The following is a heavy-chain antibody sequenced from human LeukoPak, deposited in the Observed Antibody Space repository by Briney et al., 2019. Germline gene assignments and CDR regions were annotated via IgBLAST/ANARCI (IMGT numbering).Heavy chain of an antibody. Sequence: GGSLRLSCAASGFTVGNNYMNWVRQAPGKGLEWVSLIFSHGETSYADSVKGRFTISRDNSKNTLYLQMNGLRVEDRAVYYCARDPPAVSINTYAWGQGTLVTVSS. D-gene: IGHD2-8*01. CDR2: IFSHGET. CDR1: GFTVGNNY. J-gene: IGHJ4*02. CDR3: ARDPPAVSINTYA. V-gene: IGHV3-66*01.